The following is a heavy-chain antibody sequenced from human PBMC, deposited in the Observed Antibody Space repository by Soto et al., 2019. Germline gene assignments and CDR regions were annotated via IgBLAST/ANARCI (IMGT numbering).Heavy chain of an antibody. Sequence: QVQLVQSGAEVKKPGSSVKVSCKASGGTFSSYTISWVRQAPGQGLEWMGRIIPILGIANYAQKFQGRVTITAPKYTRTAYMELSSFRSEETAVYYCARDVYSSEVDYWGQGTLVTDS. CDR1: GGTFSSYT. J-gene: IGHJ4*02. D-gene: IGHD3-22*01. V-gene: IGHV1-69*08. CDR3: ARDVYSSEVDY. CDR2: IIPILGIA.